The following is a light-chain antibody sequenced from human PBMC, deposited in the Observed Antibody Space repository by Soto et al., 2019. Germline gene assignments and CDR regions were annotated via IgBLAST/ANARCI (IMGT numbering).Light chain of an antibody. Sequence: QSVLTQPPSVSGAPGQRVTISCTGSSSNIGAGYDVHWYQQLPGTAPKLLIYGNSNRPSGVPDRFSGSKSGTSASLAITGLQAEHEADYYCQSYDSTLSKYVFGNGTKLT. CDR2: GNS. CDR3: QSYDSTLSKYV. J-gene: IGLJ1*01. V-gene: IGLV1-40*01. CDR1: SSNIGAGYD.